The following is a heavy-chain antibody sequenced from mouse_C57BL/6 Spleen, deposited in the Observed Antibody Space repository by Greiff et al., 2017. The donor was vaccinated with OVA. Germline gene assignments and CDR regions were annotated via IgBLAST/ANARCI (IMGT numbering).Heavy chain of an antibody. J-gene: IGHJ3*01. D-gene: IGHD1-1*01. Sequence: EVHLVESGGGLVQPGGSMKLSCVASGFTFSNYWMNWVRQSPEKGLEWVAQIRLKSDNYATHYAESVKGRFTISRDDSKSSDYLQMNNLRAEDTGIYYCTVYYGSSLFAYWGQGTLVTVSA. V-gene: IGHV6-3*01. CDR2: IRLKSDNYAT. CDR1: GFTFSNYW. CDR3: TVYYGSSLFAY.